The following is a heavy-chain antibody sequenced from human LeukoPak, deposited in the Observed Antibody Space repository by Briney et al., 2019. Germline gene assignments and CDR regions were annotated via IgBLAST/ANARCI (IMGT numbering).Heavy chain of an antibody. J-gene: IGHJ5*02. CDR1: GYTFTSYD. Sequence: GASVKVSCKASGYTFTSYDINWVRQATGQGREWMGWMNPNSGNTNYAQKFHGRVTITKNTSISTAYMELSSLRSEDTAVYYCARGFSLSWFYPWGQGTLVTVSS. V-gene: IGHV1-8*01. CDR3: ARGFSLSWFYP. CDR2: MNPNSGNT.